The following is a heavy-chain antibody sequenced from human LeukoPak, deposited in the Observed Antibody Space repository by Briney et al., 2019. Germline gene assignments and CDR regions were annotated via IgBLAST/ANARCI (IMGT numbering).Heavy chain of an antibody. CDR1: GFTFNNYA. V-gene: IGHV3-23*01. CDR2: INSDGSDT. J-gene: IGHJ4*02. Sequence: PGGSLRLSCAASGFTFNNYAMSWVRQAPGKGLEWVSAINSDGSDTYHTDSVKGRFIISRDNPRNTLYLQVSSLRAEDTAVYYSARQLRYCSSGSCYFDYWGQGTLVTISS. CDR3: ARQLRYCSSGSCYFDY. D-gene: IGHD2-15*01.